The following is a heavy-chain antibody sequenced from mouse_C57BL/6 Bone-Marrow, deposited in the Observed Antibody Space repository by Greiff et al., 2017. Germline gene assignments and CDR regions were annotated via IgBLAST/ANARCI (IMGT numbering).Heavy chain of an antibody. J-gene: IGHJ4*01. Sequence: EVQLVESGGGLVQPGGSLKLSCAASGFTFSDYYMYWVRQTPEKRLEWVAYISNGGGSTYYPDTVKGRFTISRDNAKNTLYLQMSRLKSEDTAMYYCARRGAYAIGGMDYWGQGTSVTVSS. D-gene: IGHD6-5*01. CDR1: GFTFSDYY. V-gene: IGHV5-12*01. CDR3: ARRGAYAIGGMDY. CDR2: ISNGGGST.